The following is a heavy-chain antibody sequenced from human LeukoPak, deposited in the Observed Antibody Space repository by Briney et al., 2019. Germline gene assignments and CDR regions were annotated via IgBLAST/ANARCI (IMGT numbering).Heavy chain of an antibody. CDR2: ISRNGAVT. D-gene: IGHD4-17*01. J-gene: IGHJ3*02. Sequence: GGSLRLSCAASGLIFDDYTMHWVRQAPGKGLEWVSLISRNGAVTKYADSVRGRFTVSRDNSKNSLYLQMNSLRAEDTAVYYCEGFGDYDFGFDIWGQGTMVTVSS. V-gene: IGHV3-43*01. CDR1: GLIFDDYT. CDR3: EGFGDYDFGFDI.